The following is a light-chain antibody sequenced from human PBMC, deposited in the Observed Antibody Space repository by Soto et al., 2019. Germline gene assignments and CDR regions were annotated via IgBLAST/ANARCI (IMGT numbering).Light chain of an antibody. CDR2: ATS. J-gene: IGKJ1*01. V-gene: IGKV1-39*01. Sequence: IHMTQSPSSLSASVGDRVTITCRASQDISNDLGWYQQKPGKAPNLLIYATSSLQSGVPSRFSGSGSGTDFTLTISSLQPEDFATYYCQQSYSTPPGTFGQGTKVDIK. CDR1: QDISND. CDR3: QQSYSTPPGT.